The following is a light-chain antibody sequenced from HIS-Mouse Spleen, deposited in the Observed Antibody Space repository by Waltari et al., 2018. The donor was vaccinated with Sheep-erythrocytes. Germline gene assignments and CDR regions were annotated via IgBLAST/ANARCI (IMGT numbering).Light chain of an antibody. V-gene: IGKV1-6*01. J-gene: IGKJ2*01. CDR3: LQDYNYPYT. CDR1: QGIRND. Sequence: AIQMTQSPASLSASVGDRVTITCRASQGIRNDLGCYQQKPGKAPKLLIYAASSLQSGVPSRFSGSGSGTDFTLTISSLQPEDFATYYCLQDYNYPYTFGQGTKLEIK. CDR2: AAS.